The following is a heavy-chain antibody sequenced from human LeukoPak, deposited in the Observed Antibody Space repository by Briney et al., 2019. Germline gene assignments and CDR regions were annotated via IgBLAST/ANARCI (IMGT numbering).Heavy chain of an antibody. D-gene: IGHD3-22*01. Sequence: GGSLRLSCAASGFTFSSYSTNWVRQAPGKGLEWVSSISSSSSYIYYADSVKGRFTISRDNAKNSLYLQMNSLRAEDTAVYYCARSDRYDSGAFDIWGQGTMVTVSS. CDR1: GFTFSSYS. CDR3: ARSDRYDSGAFDI. V-gene: IGHV3-21*01. CDR2: ISSSSSYI. J-gene: IGHJ3*02.